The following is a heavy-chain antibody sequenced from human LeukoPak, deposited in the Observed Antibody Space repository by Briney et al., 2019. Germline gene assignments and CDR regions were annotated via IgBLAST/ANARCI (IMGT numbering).Heavy chain of an antibody. CDR2: ISSSGSSI. D-gene: IGHD3-10*01. Sequence: GGSLRLSCAASGFTFSSYEMNWVRQAPGKGLEWVSYISSSGSSIYYAGSVKGRFTISRDNAKNSLYLQMNSLRAEDTAVYYCVREDYGSGSYTYWGQGTLVTVSS. CDR1: GFTFSSYE. J-gene: IGHJ4*02. CDR3: VREDYGSGSYTY. V-gene: IGHV3-48*03.